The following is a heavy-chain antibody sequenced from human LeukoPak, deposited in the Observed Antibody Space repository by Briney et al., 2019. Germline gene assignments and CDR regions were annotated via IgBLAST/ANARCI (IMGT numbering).Heavy chain of an antibody. Sequence: GGSLRLSCAASGFTFSDYYMNWIRQAPGKGLEWVSDISSSGSTIYYADSVKGRFTISRDNAKNSLYLQMNGLRAEDTAVYYCARDAYSGGCYGRRGLDPWGQGTLVTVSS. CDR3: ARDAYSGGCYGRRGLDP. CDR1: GFTFSDYY. D-gene: IGHD6-19*01. V-gene: IGHV3-11*04. CDR2: ISSSGSTI. J-gene: IGHJ5*02.